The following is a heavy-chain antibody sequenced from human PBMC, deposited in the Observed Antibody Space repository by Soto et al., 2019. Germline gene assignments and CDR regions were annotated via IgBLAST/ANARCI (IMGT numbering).Heavy chain of an antibody. Sequence: ASVKVSCKASGYTFTSYYMHWVRQAPGQGLEWMGIINPSGGSTSYAQKFQGRVTMTRDTSTSTVYMELSSLRSEDTAVYYCARGGYDILAGPTYGMDVWGQGTTVTVSS. J-gene: IGHJ6*02. CDR3: ARGGYDILAGPTYGMDV. V-gene: IGHV1-46*01. D-gene: IGHD3-9*01. CDR2: INPSGGST. CDR1: GYTFTSYY.